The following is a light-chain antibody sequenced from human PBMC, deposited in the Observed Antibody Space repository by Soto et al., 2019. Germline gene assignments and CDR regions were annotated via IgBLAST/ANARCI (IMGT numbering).Light chain of an antibody. CDR1: QGIGNY. V-gene: IGKV1-27*01. J-gene: IGKJ4*01. Sequence: DIQMTQSPLSLSASVGDRVTITCRASQGIGNYLAWFQQKPGRVPKLLIYGASALQGGVPPRFSGSGSGTEFTLTISSLQPEDVATYYCQKYNTAPLTFGGGTKVEI. CDR2: GAS. CDR3: QKYNTAPLT.